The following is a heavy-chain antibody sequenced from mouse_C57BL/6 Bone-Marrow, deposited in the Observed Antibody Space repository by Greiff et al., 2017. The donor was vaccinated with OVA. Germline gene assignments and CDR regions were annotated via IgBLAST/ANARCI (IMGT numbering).Heavy chain of an antibody. Sequence: VKLVESGPGLVAPSQSLSITCTVSGFSLTSYGVDWVRQSPGKGLEWLGVIWGVGSTNYNSALNSRLSISKDNSKSQVFLKMNSLQTDDTAMYNCASYYYGSFAWCAYWGQGTLVTVSA. V-gene: IGHV2-6*01. D-gene: IGHD1-1*01. CDR3: ASYYYGSFAWCAY. CDR2: IWGVGST. CDR1: GFSLTSYG. J-gene: IGHJ3*01.